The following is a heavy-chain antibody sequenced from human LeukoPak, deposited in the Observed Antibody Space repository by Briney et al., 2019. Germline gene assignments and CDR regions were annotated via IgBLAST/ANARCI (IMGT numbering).Heavy chain of an antibody. V-gene: IGHV4-30-2*01. Sequence: PSETLSLTCAVSGGSISSGGYSWSWIRQPPGKGLEWIGYIYHSGSTYYNPSLKSRVTISVDRSKNQFSLKLSSVTAADTAVYYCARSPYSSSWYSSDWFDPWGQGTLVTVSS. J-gene: IGHJ5*02. D-gene: IGHD6-13*01. CDR3: ARSPYSSSWYSSDWFDP. CDR2: IYHSGST. CDR1: GGSISSGGYS.